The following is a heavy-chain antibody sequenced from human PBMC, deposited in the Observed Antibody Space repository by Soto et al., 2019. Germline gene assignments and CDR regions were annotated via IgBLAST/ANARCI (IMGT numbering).Heavy chain of an antibody. V-gene: IGHV4-4*02. Sequence: SETLSLTCAVSGGSISSSNWWSWVRQPPGKGLEWIGEIYHSGSTNYNPSLKSRVTISVDKSKNQFSLKLSSVTAADTAVYYCARDRVTMVRGVIRYYGMDVRGQGTTVTVSS. CDR2: IYHSGST. CDR3: ARDRVTMVRGVIRYYGMDV. D-gene: IGHD3-10*01. J-gene: IGHJ6*02. CDR1: GGSISSSNW.